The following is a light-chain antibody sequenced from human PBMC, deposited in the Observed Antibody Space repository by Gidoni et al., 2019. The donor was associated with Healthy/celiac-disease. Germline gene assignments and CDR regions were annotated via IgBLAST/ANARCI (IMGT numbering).Light chain of an antibody. CDR2: AAA. CDR3: QHLNGYPIS. V-gene: IGKV1-9*01. J-gene: IGKJ5*01. CDR1: QGISSY. Sequence: DIQLTQSPSFLSASVGDRVTITGRASQGISSYLAWYQQKPGKAPKLLIYAAATLQSGVPSRFSGSGSGTEFTLTISSLQPEDFATYYCQHLNGYPISFGQGTRLEIQ.